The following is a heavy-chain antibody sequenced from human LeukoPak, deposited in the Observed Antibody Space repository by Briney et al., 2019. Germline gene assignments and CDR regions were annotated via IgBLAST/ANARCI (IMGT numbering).Heavy chain of an antibody. CDR1: GFTFSSYA. V-gene: IGHV3-7*01. CDR2: IKQDGSEK. Sequence: GGSLRLSCAASGFTFSSYAMSWVRQAPGKGLEWVANIKQDGSEKYYVDSVKGRFTISRDNAKNSLYLQMNSLRAEDTAVYYCARVGTIFGVAKSVYMDVWGKGTTVTVSS. CDR3: ARVGTIFGVAKSVYMDV. D-gene: IGHD3-3*01. J-gene: IGHJ6*03.